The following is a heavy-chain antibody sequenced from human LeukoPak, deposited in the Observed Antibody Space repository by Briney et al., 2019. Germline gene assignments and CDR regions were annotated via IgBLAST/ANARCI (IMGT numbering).Heavy chain of an antibody. D-gene: IGHD2-2*01. J-gene: IGHJ5*02. V-gene: IGHV4-31*03. CDR1: GGSISSGGYY. CDR3: ARGTGEDIVVVPDNNWFDP. CDR2: IYYSGST. Sequence: SQTLSLTCTVSGGSISSGGYYWSWIRQHPGKGLEWIGYIYYSGSTYDNPSLKSRVTISVDTSKNQFSLKLSSVTAADTAVYYCARGTGEDIVVVPDNNWFDPWGQGTLVTVSS.